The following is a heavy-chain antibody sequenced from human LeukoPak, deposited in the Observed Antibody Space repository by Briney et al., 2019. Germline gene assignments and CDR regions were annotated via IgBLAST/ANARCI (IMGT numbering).Heavy chain of an antibody. V-gene: IGHV3-23*01. Sequence: TGGSLRLSCAASGFTFSSYAMSWVRQAPGKGLEWVSATSGSGGSTYYADSVKGRFTISRDNSKNTLYLQMNSLRAEDTAVYYCAKDVISSGWYLAYFDYWGQGTVVTVSS. D-gene: IGHD6-19*01. CDR3: AKDVISSGWYLAYFDY. CDR2: TSGSGGST. CDR1: GFTFSSYA. J-gene: IGHJ4*02.